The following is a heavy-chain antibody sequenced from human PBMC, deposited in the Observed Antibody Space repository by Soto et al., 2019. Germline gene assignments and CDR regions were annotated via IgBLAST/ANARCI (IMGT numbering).Heavy chain of an antibody. V-gene: IGHV3-23*01. Sequence: EVQRLESGGGLVQPGGSLRLSCAASGFTFSSYAMNWVRQAPGKGLVWVSGIGGSGGSTYYADFVKGRFTISRDNSKNTLYLQMNTLRAEDTAVYYCAKTYSSSWLLGDYWGQGTLVTVSS. D-gene: IGHD6-13*01. CDR3: AKTYSSSWLLGDY. J-gene: IGHJ4*02. CDR1: GFTFSSYA. CDR2: IGGSGGST.